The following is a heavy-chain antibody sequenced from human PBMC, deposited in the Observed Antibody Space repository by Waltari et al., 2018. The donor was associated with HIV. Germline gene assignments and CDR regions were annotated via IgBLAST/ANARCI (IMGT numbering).Heavy chain of an antibody. Sequence: EVRLVGSVGVLIPHGGSLRLACAAPGFTVRRNYLTRARQAPGKGMEWVSVIYSGGSTYYADSVKGRFTISRDNSKNTLYLQMNSLRAEDTAVYYCARDNGGKNAFDIWGQATMVTVSS. V-gene: IGHV3-53*01. CDR3: ARDNGGKNAFDI. J-gene: IGHJ3*02. D-gene: IGHD2-15*01. CDR1: GFTVRRNY. CDR2: IYSGGST.